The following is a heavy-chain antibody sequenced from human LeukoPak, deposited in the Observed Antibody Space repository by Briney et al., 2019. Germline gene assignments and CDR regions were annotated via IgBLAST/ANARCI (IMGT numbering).Heavy chain of an antibody. CDR3: ARGGFGTIGDWTQANDAFDI. J-gene: IGHJ3*02. CDR1: GYSISSGYY. D-gene: IGHD3-10*01. CDR2: IYHSGST. V-gene: IGHV4-38-2*02. Sequence: SETLSLTCTVSGYSISSGYYWGWIRQPPGKGLEWIGSIYHSGSTYYNPSLKSRVTISVNTSKNQFSLKLSSVTAADTAVYYCARGGFGTIGDWTQANDAFDIWGQGTMVTVSS.